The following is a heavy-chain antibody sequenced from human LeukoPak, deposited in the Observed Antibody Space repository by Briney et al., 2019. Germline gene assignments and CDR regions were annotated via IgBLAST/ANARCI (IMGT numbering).Heavy chain of an antibody. CDR3: ARDDSSGYYRY. CDR2: IYYSGST. Sequence: SETLSLTCTVSGGSISSSSYYWGWIRQPPGKGLEWIGSIYYSGSTYYNPSLKGRVTISVDTSKNQFSLKLSSVTAADTAVYYCARDDSSGYYRYWGQGTLVTVSS. CDR1: GGSISSSSYY. J-gene: IGHJ4*02. D-gene: IGHD3-22*01. V-gene: IGHV4-39*07.